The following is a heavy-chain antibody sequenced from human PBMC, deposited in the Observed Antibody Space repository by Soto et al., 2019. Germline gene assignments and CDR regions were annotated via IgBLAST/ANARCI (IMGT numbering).Heavy chain of an antibody. Sequence: QVQLQESGPGLVEPSQTLSLTCTVSGGSISGEGYYWSWIRQYSGRGLEWIGYIHYSGSTYYNPSLNSRVTISVDTSKTQFFLKLNSMTAAVTAVYYCARAWTAEAGWANWFDRWGQGTLVIVSS. CDR2: IHYSGST. V-gene: IGHV4-31*03. CDR1: GGSISGEGYY. D-gene: IGHD6-13*01. J-gene: IGHJ5*02. CDR3: ARAWTAEAGWANWFDR.